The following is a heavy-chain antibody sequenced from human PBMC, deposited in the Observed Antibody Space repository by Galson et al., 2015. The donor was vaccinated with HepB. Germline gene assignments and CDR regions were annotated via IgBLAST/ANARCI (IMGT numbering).Heavy chain of an antibody. CDR1: GGTFSSYA. V-gene: IGHV1-69*13. CDR2: IIPIFGTA. J-gene: IGHJ6*03. Sequence: SVKVSCKASGGTFSSYAISWVRQAPGQGLEWMGGIIPIFGTANYAQKFQGRVTITADESTSTAYMELSSLRSEDTAVYYCASRRITIFGVVIHPSDYYYHYYMDVWGKGTTVTVSS. D-gene: IGHD3-3*01. CDR3: ASRRITIFGVVIHPSDYYYHYYMDV.